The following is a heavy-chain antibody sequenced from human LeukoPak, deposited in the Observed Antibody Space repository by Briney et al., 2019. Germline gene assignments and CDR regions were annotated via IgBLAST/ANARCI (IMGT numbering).Heavy chain of an antibody. D-gene: IGHD3-3*01. V-gene: IGHV3-30*03. CDR3: ARDRAWNYFDY. CDR1: GFPFSRHG. J-gene: IGHJ4*02. Sequence: GGSLRLSCVASGFPFSRHGMHWVRQAPGKGLEWVAIISNDGSRKYFAHSVEGRFTISRDNSKNTLYLQMDSLRAEDTAVYYCARDRAWNYFDYWGQGTLVTVSS. CDR2: ISNDGSRK.